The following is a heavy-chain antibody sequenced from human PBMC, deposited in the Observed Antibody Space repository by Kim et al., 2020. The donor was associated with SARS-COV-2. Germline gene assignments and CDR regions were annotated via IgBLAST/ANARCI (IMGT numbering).Heavy chain of an antibody. V-gene: IGHV1-2*02. CDR3: ARDDTADDQLFDY. J-gene: IGHJ4*02. CDR1: GYTFTDHF. Sequence: ASVKVSCKASGYTFTDHFLHWIRQAPGQGLEWMGWINPNGGGTDYAKKFQDRITMTRDTSINTVFLELSRLKFDDTAFYFCARDDTADDQLFDYWGQGNL. D-gene: IGHD1-1*01. CDR2: INPNGGGT.